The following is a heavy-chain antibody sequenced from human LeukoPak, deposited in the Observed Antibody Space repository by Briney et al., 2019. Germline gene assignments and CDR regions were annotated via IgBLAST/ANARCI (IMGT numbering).Heavy chain of an antibody. CDR1: GGSFSGYY. CDR3: ARGPRIAAARGFDP. J-gene: IGHJ5*02. D-gene: IGHD6-13*01. V-gene: IGHV4-34*01. CDR2: INHSGST. Sequence: SETLSLTCAVYGGSFSGYYWSWIRQPPGKGLEWIGEINHSGSTNYNPSLKSRVTISVDTSKNQFSLKLSSVAAADTAVYYCARGPRIAAARGFDPWGQGTLVTVSS.